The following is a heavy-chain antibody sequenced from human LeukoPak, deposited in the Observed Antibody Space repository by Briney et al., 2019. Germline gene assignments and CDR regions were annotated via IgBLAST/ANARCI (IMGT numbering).Heavy chain of an antibody. D-gene: IGHD1-26*01. V-gene: IGHV1-8*03. CDR1: GGTFSSYA. Sequence: ASVKVSCKASGGTFSSYAISWVRQAPGQGLEWMGWMNPNSGNTGYAQKFQGRVTITRNTSISTAYMELSSLRSEDTAVYYCAREGSREARDYFDYWGQGTLVTVSS. CDR3: AREGSREARDYFDY. J-gene: IGHJ4*02. CDR2: MNPNSGNT.